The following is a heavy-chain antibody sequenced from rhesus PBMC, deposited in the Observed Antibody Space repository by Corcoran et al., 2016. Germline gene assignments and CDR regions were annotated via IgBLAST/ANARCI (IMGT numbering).Heavy chain of an antibody. J-gene: IGHJ5-1*01. CDR3: ARDGGGRRVTTIRFDV. CDR2: TISSNGNP. Sequence: QVQLQESGPGLLKPSDTLSLTCAVSGGSISGGYGWGWNRQPPGKGLEGIGRTISSNGNPSNTPSPTGRVPISTAPSTNQCSLKLGPVAAADPAVYYGARDGGGRRVTTIRFDVWGPGVLVTVSS. CDR1: GGSISGGYG. V-gene: IGHV4S7*01. D-gene: IGHD3-34*01.